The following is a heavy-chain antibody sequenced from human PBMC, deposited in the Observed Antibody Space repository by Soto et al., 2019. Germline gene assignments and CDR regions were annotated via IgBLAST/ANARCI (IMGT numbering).Heavy chain of an antibody. CDR1: GGSISSSSYY. CDR3: ARHFGCFSTSCYDRRNWFDP. Sequence: QLQLQESGPGLVKPSETLSLTCTVSGGSISSSSYYWGWIRQPPGKGLEGIGTIYYSGSTYYNPSLKSRVTISVDTSTNQFSLRLSSVTAADTAVYYCARHFGCFSTSCYDRRNWFDPWGQGTLVTVSS. V-gene: IGHV4-39*01. CDR2: IYYSGST. D-gene: IGHD2-2*01. J-gene: IGHJ5*02.